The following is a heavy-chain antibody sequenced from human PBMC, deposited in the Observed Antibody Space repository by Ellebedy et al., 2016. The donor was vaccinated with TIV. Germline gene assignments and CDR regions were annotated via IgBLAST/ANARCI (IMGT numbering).Heavy chain of an antibody. V-gene: IGHV3-48*02. Sequence: GGSLRLSCAATGFTFSSYSMNWVRQAPGKGLEWVSYISSGITTTYYADSVKGRFTISRDNVKNSLYLQMNSLRDEDTAVYYCARDGNSVGGTYWYFDLWGRGTLVTVSA. CDR2: ISSGITTT. D-gene: IGHD1-26*01. J-gene: IGHJ2*01. CDR1: GFTFSSYS. CDR3: ARDGNSVGGTYWYFDL.